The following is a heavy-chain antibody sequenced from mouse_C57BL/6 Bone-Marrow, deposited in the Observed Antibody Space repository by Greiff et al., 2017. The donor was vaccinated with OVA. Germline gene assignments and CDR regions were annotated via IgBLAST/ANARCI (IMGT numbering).Heavy chain of an antibody. J-gene: IGHJ4*01. D-gene: IGHD2-3*01. CDR3: ARSGDGYYFYYAVDY. Sequence: QVTLKVSGPGILQSSQTLSLTCSFSGFSLSTSGMGVSWIRQPSGKGLEWLAHIYWDDDKRYNPSLKSRLTISKDTSRHQVFLKITSVDTADTATYYCARSGDGYYFYYAVDYWGQGTSVTVSS. CDR1: GFSLSTSGMG. V-gene: IGHV8-12*01. CDR2: IYWDDDK.